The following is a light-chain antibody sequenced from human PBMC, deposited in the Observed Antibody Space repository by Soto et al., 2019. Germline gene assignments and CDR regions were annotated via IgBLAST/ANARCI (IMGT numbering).Light chain of an antibody. CDR2: KAS. J-gene: IGKJ1*01. V-gene: IGKV1-5*03. CDR1: QSISSW. CDR3: QQYKSYLT. Sequence: DIQMTQSPSTLSASVGDRVTITCRASQSISSWLAWYQQKAGKAPKLLIYKASSLESGVPSRFSGSGSGTEITLTISSLQAYYFSTYYCQQYKSYLTFGQGTKVEIK.